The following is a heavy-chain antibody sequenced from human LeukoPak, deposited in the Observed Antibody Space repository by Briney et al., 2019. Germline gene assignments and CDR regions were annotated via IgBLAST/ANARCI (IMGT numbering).Heavy chain of an antibody. CDR3: ARQESQRAMAGY. CDR1: GYRFTSYW. V-gene: IGHV5-51*01. CDR2: IYPGDSDT. D-gene: IGHD5-18*01. J-gene: IGHJ4*02. Sequence: GESLQISCKGSGYRFTSYWIGWVRPMPGKGLEGMGIIYPGDSDTRYSPSFQGKVTISADKSISTAYLQWSSLKASDTAMYYCARQESQRAMAGYWGQGTLVTVSS.